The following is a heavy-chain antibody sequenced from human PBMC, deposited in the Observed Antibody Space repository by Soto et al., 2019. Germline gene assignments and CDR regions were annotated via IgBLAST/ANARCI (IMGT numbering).Heavy chain of an antibody. D-gene: IGHD3-3*01. CDR3: ARDLFWSGYAPLYYYYGMDV. CDR1: GYTFTSYY. J-gene: IGHJ6*02. Sequence: ASVKVSGKASGYTFTSYYMHWVRQAPGQGLEWMGIINPSGGSTSYAQKFQGRVTMTRDTSTSTVYMELSSLRSEDTAVYYCARDLFWSGYAPLYYYYGMDVWGQGTTVTVSS. V-gene: IGHV1-46*01. CDR2: INPSGGST.